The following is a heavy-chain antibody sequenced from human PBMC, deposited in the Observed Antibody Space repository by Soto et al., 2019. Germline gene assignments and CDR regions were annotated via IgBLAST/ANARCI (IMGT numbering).Heavy chain of an antibody. CDR3: ARVPTGKYGVWNY. V-gene: IGHV3-74*01. Sequence: GGSLRLSCAASGFTFSSYWMHWVRQAPGKGLVWVSRINPGGSITAYADSVKGRFTISRDNAKNTLYLQMNSLRGGDTAVYDCARVPTGKYGVWNYWGQGTLVTVSS. D-gene: IGHD2-8*01. J-gene: IGHJ4*02. CDR1: GFTFSSYW. CDR2: INPGGSIT.